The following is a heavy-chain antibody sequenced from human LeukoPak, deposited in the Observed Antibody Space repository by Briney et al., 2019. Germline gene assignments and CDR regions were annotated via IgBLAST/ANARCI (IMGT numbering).Heavy chain of an antibody. CDR2: ISGSGGST. J-gene: IGHJ5*02. CDR3: ASTPPNPSSWYLWVFWYNWFDP. V-gene: IGHV3-23*01. CDR1: GFTFSSYG. Sequence: PGGSLRLSCAASGFTFSSYGMSWVRQAPGKGLEWVSAISGSGGSTYYADSVKGRFTISRDNSKNTLYLQMNSLRAEDTAVYYCASTPPNPSSWYLWVFWYNWFDPWGQGTLVTVSS. D-gene: IGHD6-13*01.